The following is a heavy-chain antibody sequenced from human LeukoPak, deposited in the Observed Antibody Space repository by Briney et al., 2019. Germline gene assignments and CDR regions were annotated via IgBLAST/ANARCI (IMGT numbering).Heavy chain of an antibody. D-gene: IGHD6-13*01. CDR1: GFTFSDYY. J-gene: IGHJ4*02. Sequence: PGGSLRLSCAASGFTFSDYYMSWLRQAPGKGLEWVSYISSSGSTIYYADSVKGRFTISRDNAKNSLYLQMNSLRAEDTAVYYCARAPENGAYSSSWYYWGQGTLVTVSS. CDR2: ISSSGSTI. CDR3: ARAPENGAYSSSWYY. V-gene: IGHV3-11*04.